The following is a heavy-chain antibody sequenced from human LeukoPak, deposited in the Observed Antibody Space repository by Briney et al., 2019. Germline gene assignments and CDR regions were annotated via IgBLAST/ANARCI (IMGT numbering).Heavy chain of an antibody. CDR3: AGGQGWLLDY. J-gene: IGHJ4*02. D-gene: IGHD2-15*01. V-gene: IGHV3-33*01. Sequence: GGSLRLSCAASGFTFSSYGMHWVRQAPGKGLEWVAVIWYDGSNKYYADSVKGRFTISRDNAKNSLFLQMNTLRVEDTAVYYCAGGQGWLLDYWGQGTLVTVSS. CDR1: GFTFSSYG. CDR2: IWYDGSNK.